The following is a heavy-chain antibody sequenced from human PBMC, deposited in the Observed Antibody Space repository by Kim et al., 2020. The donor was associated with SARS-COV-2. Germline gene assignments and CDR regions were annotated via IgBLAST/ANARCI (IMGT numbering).Heavy chain of an antibody. J-gene: IGHJ5*02. D-gene: IGHD5-12*01. Sequence: APTFQGRVTMTRDTSTSTVFMEVSSLRSEDTAVYYCAGDRKGGSRNWFDPWGQGTLVTVSS. V-gene: IGHV1-46*01. CDR3: AGDRKGGSRNWFDP.